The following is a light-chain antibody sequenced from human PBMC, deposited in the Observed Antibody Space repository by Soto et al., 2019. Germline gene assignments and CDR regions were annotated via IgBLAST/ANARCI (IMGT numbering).Light chain of an antibody. CDR3: QQSYSGPWT. CDR2: GAS. J-gene: IGKJ2*01. V-gene: IGKV1-39*01. Sequence: DLQMTQSPSSLPASVGDRISITCRASQSIGTYLSWYQQKPGKAPKLLIYGASNLQSGVPSRFSGSGSETGFTLTISSLQPEDFAAYYCQQSYSGPWTFGQGTKVDI. CDR1: QSIGTY.